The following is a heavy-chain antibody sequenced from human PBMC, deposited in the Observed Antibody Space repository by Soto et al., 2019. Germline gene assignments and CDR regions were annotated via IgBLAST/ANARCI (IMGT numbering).Heavy chain of an antibody. CDR2: INSDGSSI. CDR3: AKDWYHTIDS. CDR1: GFDFSNTW. Sequence: PGGSLRLSCATSGFDFSNTWIHWVRQVPGQGLVWVSRINSDGSSIIYADSVKGRFTLSRDNAKNTVHLQMSSLRVEDTAVYYCAKDWYHTIDSWGQGTLVTVSS. D-gene: IGHD1-20*01. J-gene: IGHJ4*02. V-gene: IGHV3-74*01.